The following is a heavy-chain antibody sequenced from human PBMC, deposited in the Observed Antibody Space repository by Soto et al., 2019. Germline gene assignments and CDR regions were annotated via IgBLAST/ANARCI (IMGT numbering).Heavy chain of an antibody. J-gene: IGHJ4*01. CDR3: ARVPRGTPNFDY. CDR1: GYTFTSYG. CDR2: ISTYNGNT. Sequence: ASVKVSCKASGYTFTSYGISWVRQAPGQGLEWMGWISTYNGNTNYAQKLQGRVTMTTDTSTSTGYMELRSLRSDDTAVYYCARVPRGTPNFDYWGQGTLVTVSS. V-gene: IGHV1-18*01.